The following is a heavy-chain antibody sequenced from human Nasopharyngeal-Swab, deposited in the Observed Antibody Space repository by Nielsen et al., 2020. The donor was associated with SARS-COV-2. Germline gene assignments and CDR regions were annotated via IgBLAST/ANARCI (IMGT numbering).Heavy chain of an antibody. CDR1: GFTFDDYA. CDR2: ISWNSGSI. V-gene: IGHV3-9*01. CDR3: ARDVGLGSFDY. Sequence: SLKISCAASGFTFDDYAMHWVRQAPGKGLEWVSGISWNSGSIGYADSVKGRFTISRDNAKNSLYLQMNSLRAEDTAVYYCARDVGLGSFDYWGQGTLVTVSS. J-gene: IGHJ4*02. D-gene: IGHD6-25*01.